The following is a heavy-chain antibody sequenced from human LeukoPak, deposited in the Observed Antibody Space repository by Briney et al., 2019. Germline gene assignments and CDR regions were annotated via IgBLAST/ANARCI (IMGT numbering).Heavy chain of an antibody. J-gene: IGHJ4*02. CDR3: ASAFIAARMAPPDY. V-gene: IGHV1-46*01. CDR2: INPSGGST. CDR1: GGTFSSYA. D-gene: IGHD6-6*01. Sequence: GASVKVSCKASGGTFSSYAIGWVRQAPGQGLEWMGIINPSGGSTSYAQKFQGRVTMTRDTSTSTVYMELSSLRSEDTAVYYCASAFIAARMAPPDYWGQGTLVTVSS.